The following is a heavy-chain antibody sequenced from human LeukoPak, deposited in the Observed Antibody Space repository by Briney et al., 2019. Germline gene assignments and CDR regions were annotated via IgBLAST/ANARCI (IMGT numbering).Heavy chain of an antibody. V-gene: IGHV3-23*01. CDR2: FSASAGST. CDR3: AKGGQTFDY. J-gene: IGHJ4*02. CDR1: GFTFSTYS. D-gene: IGHD3/OR15-3a*01. Sequence: GGSLRLPCAASGFTFSTYSMTWFRQAPGKGLEWVSAFSASAGSTHYADSVKGRFTISRDNSKNTLYLQMDSLRSEDTAVYYCAKGGQTFDYWGQGTLVTVSS.